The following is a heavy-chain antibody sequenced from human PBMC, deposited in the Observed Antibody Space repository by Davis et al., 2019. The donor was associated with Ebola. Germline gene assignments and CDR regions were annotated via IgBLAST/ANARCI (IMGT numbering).Heavy chain of an antibody. V-gene: IGHV4-34*01. D-gene: IGHD6-19*01. Sequence: SETLSLTCGVPGGPLSGYSWTWIRQSPGQGLEWIGEIDHTGFTNYNPSLESRVAISVDTSKSQFSMKLSAVTAADTAVYYCARGWRYSSGWNKSGGFDYWGQGTLVTVSS. CDR3: ARGWRYSSGWNKSGGFDY. CDR1: GGPLSGYS. CDR2: IDHTGFT. J-gene: IGHJ4*02.